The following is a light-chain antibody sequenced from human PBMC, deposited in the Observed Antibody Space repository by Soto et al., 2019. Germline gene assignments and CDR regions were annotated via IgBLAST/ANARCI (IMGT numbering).Light chain of an antibody. V-gene: IGLV1-51*01. CDR1: SSNIGNNY. Sequence: QAVVTQPPSVSAAPGQKVTISCSGSSSNIGNNYVSWYQQLLGTAPKLLINDNDKRPSGIPDRFSGSKSGTSATLGITGLQTGDEADYFCGTWDSGLSVVLFGGGTKLTVL. CDR3: GTWDSGLSVVL. J-gene: IGLJ2*01. CDR2: DND.